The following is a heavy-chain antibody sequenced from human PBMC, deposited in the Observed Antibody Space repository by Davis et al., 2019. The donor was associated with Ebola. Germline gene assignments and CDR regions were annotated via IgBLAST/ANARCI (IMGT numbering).Heavy chain of an antibody. D-gene: IGHD3-16*01. V-gene: IGHV4-59*12. CDR3: ARGPRFIPRGEFDY. CDR2: IYYSGST. J-gene: IGHJ4*02. Sequence: SETLSLTCTVSGGSISSYYWSWIRQPPGKGLEWIGYIYYSGSTNYNPSLKSRVTISVDTSKNQFSLKLSSVTAADTAVYYCARGPRFIPRGEFDYWGQGTLVTVSS. CDR1: GGSISSYY.